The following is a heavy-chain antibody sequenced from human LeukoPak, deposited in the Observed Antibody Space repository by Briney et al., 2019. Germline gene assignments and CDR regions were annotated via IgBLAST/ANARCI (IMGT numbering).Heavy chain of an antibody. D-gene: IGHD4/OR15-4a*01. CDR2: IKEDGREK. CDR3: ARDTDNYGAGTDAFDS. CDR1: GFAFSSYW. V-gene: IGHV3-7*01. J-gene: IGHJ3*02. Sequence: PGGSLRLSCAASGFAFSSYWMSWVRQAPGKGLEWVANIKEDGREKYYVDSVKGRFTISRDNAKNSLYLQMNSLRAEDTGVYYCARDTDNYGAGTDAFDSWGQGTMVTVSS.